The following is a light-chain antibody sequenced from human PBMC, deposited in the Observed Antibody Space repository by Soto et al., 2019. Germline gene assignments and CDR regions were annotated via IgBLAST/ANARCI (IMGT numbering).Light chain of an antibody. CDR1: SSDVGGYNY. J-gene: IGLJ2*01. Sequence: QSALTQPASVSGSPGQSITISCTGTSSDVGGYNYVSWYQQHPGKAPKLMIYDVSNRPSGVSNRFSGSKSGNTASLTISGPQAEGEAVYYCNSYTSSSTLVFGGGTKLTVL. CDR2: DVS. V-gene: IGLV2-14*01. CDR3: NSYTSSSTLV.